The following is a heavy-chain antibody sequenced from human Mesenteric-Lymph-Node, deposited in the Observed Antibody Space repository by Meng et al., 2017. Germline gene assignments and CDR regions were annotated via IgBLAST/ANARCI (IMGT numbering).Heavy chain of an antibody. CDR1: GLCPASYS. D-gene: IGHD5-24*01. CDR2: TSSSSAYI. Sequence: SLSLSCEVSGLCPASYSVNWDRQAPGEGLEWVSSTSSSSAYIYYADSVKGRFTISRDNAKNSLLLQMNSLRAEDTAIYYCARIRVERATGTAFDIWGQGTMVTVSS. V-gene: IGHV3-21*01. J-gene: IGHJ3*02. CDR3: ARIRVERATGTAFDI.